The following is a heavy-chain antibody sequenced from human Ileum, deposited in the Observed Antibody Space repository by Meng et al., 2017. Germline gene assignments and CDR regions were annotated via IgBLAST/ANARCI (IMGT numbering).Heavy chain of an antibody. V-gene: IGHV3-11*01. D-gene: IGHD1-26*01. CDR3: ATLSYSSLGY. J-gene: IGHJ4*02. Sequence: QGQLVERGGGLVKPVGSLRLSCAASGITFSDYYMSWIRQAPGKGLEWVSYISNSGSNIYYVDSVKGRFTISRDNAKNSLYLQMNSLRAEDTAVYYCATLSYSSLGYWGQGTLVTVSS. CDR1: GITFSDYY. CDR2: ISNSGSNI.